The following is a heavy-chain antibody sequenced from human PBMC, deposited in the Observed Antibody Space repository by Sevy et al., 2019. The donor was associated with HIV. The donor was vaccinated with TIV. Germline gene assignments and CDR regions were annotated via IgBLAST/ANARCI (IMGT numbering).Heavy chain of an antibody. Sequence: GGSLRLSCAASGFTVSSNYMSWVRQAPGKGLEWVSVIYSGGSTYYADSVKGRFTISSDKSKNTRYLQMNSLRAEDTAVYYCARCDGSGWSYYFDYWGQGTLVTVSS. CDR1: GFTVSSNY. CDR2: IYSGGST. CDR3: ARCDGSGWSYYFDY. J-gene: IGHJ4*02. D-gene: IGHD6-19*01. V-gene: IGHV3-53*01.